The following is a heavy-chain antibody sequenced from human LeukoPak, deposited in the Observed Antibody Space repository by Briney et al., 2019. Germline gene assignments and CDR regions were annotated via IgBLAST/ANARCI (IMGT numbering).Heavy chain of an antibody. Sequence: SETLSLTCAVYGGSFSGYYWSWIRQPPGKGLEWIGEINHSGSTNYNPSLKSRVTISVDTSKNQFSLKLSSVTAADTAVYYCARGRRVVATFRTYYYGMDVWGQGTTVTVSS. CDR1: GGSFSGYY. V-gene: IGHV4-34*01. CDR3: ARGRRVVATFRTYYYGMDV. CDR2: INHSGST. D-gene: IGHD5-12*01. J-gene: IGHJ6*02.